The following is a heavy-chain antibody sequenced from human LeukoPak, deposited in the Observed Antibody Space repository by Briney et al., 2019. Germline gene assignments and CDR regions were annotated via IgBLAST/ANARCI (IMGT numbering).Heavy chain of an antibody. Sequence: PGGSLRLSCAASGFTFGTYTMSWVRQAPGKGLEWVSAMSGDGDHTYYADSVKGRFTISRDNSKNTLYLQMSSLRAEDTAVYHCAKEVLDYEIPYWYFDLWGRGTLVTVSS. CDR2: MSGDGDHT. CDR3: AKEVLDYEIPYWYFDL. D-gene: IGHD4-17*01. V-gene: IGHV3-23*01. J-gene: IGHJ2*01. CDR1: GFTFGTYT.